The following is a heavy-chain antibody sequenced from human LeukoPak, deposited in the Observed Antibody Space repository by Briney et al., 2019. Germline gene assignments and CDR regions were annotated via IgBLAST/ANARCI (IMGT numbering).Heavy chain of an antibody. D-gene: IGHD1/OR15-1a*01. J-gene: IGHJ5*02. CDR3: ARDNKMNNWFDP. V-gene: IGHV1-46*01. CDR1: GYTFTSYY. CDR2: INPSGGST. Sequence: ASVKVSCKASGYTFTSYYMHWVRQAPGQGLEWMGIINPSGGSTSYAQKFQGRVTMTRDMSTSTDYMELSSLRSDDTAVYYCARDNKMNNWFDPWGQGTLVTVSS.